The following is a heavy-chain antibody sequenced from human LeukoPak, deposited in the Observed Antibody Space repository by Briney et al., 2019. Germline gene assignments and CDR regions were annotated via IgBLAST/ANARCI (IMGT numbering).Heavy chain of an antibody. D-gene: IGHD5-24*01. Sequence: GRSLRLSCAASGFTFSSYAMHWVRQAPGKGLEWVAVISYDGSNKYYADSVKGRFTISRDNSKNTLYLQMNSLRAEDTAVYYCARDRGEIYYFDYWGQGTLVTVSS. CDR3: ARDRGEIYYFDY. V-gene: IGHV3-30*04. CDR1: GFTFSSYA. J-gene: IGHJ4*02. CDR2: ISYDGSNK.